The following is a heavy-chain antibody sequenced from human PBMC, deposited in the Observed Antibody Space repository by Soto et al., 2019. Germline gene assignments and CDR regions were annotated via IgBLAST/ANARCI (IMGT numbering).Heavy chain of an antibody. J-gene: IGHJ6*02. D-gene: IGHD3-10*01. Sequence: QVQLVESGGGLVKPGGSLRLSCAASGFTFSDYYMNWVRQAPGKGLEWVAYISASSSTIFYGDSVKGRFTISRDNAKNSPALQMDSLRAEDTGVYYLWRRGWSSSHYFFYAMDVWGQGTTVTVS. CDR1: GFTFSDYY. CDR2: ISASSSTI. CDR3: WRRGWSSSHYFFYAMDV. V-gene: IGHV3-11*01.